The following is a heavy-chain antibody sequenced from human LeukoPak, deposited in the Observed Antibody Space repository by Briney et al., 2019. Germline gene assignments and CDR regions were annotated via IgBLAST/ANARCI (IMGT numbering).Heavy chain of an antibody. Sequence: NPSETLSLTCTVSGGSISSYYWSWIRQPPGKGLEWIGYIYYSGSTNYNPSLKSRVTISVDTSKNQFSLKLSSVTAADTAVYYCARRQWIYGMDVWGQGTTVTVSS. J-gene: IGHJ6*02. D-gene: IGHD6-19*01. CDR3: ARRQWIYGMDV. V-gene: IGHV4-59*01. CDR1: GGSISSYY. CDR2: IYYSGST.